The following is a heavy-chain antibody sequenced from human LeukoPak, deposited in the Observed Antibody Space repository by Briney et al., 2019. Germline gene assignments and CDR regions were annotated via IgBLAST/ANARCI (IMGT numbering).Heavy chain of an antibody. Sequence: SQTLSLTSTVSAVSISSGGYYWSWIRQHPGKGLESIGYIYYSGSTYYYPSLKSRVTISVDTSKNQFSLKLSSVTAADTAVYYCARARGVRGVIEYYFDYWGQGTLVTVSS. J-gene: IGHJ4*02. V-gene: IGHV4-31*02. D-gene: IGHD3-10*01. CDR1: AVSISSGGYY. CDR3: ARARGVRGVIEYYFDY. CDR2: IYYSGST.